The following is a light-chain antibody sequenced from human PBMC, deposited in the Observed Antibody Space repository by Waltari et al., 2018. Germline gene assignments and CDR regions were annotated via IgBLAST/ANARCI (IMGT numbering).Light chain of an antibody. J-gene: IGKJ1*01. CDR3: QQYNNWPPWT. CDR1: QSVRNN. Sequence: EIVMTQSPATLSVSPGERATLSCRASQSVRNNLVWYQQKPGQAPRLLIYGASTRVTGIPARFSGSGSATEFTPTISSLQSEDFAVYYCQQYNNWPPWTFGQGTKVEIK. V-gene: IGKV3-15*01. CDR2: GAS.